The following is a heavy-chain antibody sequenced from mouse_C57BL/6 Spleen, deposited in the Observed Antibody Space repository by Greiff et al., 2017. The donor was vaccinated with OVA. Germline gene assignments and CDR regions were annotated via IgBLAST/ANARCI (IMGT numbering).Heavy chain of an antibody. J-gene: IGHJ2*01. D-gene: IGHD2-10*02. V-gene: IGHV1-72*01. CDR3: ASRALGSYGNCVFDY. CDR2: IDPNSGGT. Sequence: QVQLQQPGAELVKPGASVKLSCKASGYTFTSYWMPWVKQRPGRGLEWIGRIDPNSGGTKYNEQFKSKATLTVDKPSSNAYMQLSSLTSEDSAVYYCASRALGSYGNCVFDYGGQGTTLTVSA. CDR1: GYTFTSYW.